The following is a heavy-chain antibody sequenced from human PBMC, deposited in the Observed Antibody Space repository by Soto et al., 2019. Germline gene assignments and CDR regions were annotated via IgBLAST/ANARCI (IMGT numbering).Heavy chain of an antibody. CDR2: IKSRTDGGTT. CDR3: TTIVTSITIFGVVFPVDYGMDV. D-gene: IGHD3-3*01. V-gene: IGHV3-15*01. CDR1: GFTFSNAW. Sequence: GGSLRLSCAASGFTFSNAWMSWVRQAPGKGLEWVGRIKSRTDGGTTDYAAPVKGRFTISSDDSKNTLYLQMNSLKTEDTAVYYCTTIVTSITIFGVVFPVDYGMDVWGQGTTVIVSS. J-gene: IGHJ6*02.